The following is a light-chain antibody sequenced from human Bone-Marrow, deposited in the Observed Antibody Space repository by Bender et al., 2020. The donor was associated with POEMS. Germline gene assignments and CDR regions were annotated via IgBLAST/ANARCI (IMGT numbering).Light chain of an antibody. CDR2: DVS. CDR1: SSDIGAYNY. Sequence: QSALTQPASVSGSLGQAITISCTGSSSDIGAYNYVSWYQQHPGKAPKLVIYDVSHWPSGVAHRFLGSKSGNTASLAISGLQSEDEATYYCAAWDDNLDGVLFGGGTKLTVL. V-gene: IGLV2-14*03. CDR3: AAWDDNLDGVL. J-gene: IGLJ2*01.